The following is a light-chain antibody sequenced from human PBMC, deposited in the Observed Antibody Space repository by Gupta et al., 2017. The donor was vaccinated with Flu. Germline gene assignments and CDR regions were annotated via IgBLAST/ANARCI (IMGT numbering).Light chain of an antibody. V-gene: IGLV3-21*02. Sequence: SYVLTQPPSISVAPVQTATITSGGTNIGTKRVHWYKQKEGQAPVLLVYDDSDRPSGIPERFSGSNSGNTATLTTSRVEAGEEADYYCQAWDRSSEHVVFGGGTKLTVL. CDR3: QAWDRSSEHVV. CDR2: DDS. J-gene: IGLJ3*02. CDR1: NIGTKR.